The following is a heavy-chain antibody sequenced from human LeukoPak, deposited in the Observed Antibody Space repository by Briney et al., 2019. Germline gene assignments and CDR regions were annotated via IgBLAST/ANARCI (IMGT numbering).Heavy chain of an antibody. V-gene: IGHV3-7*01. CDR3: ARVVDYGWFDP. CDR2: IKEDGTTI. D-gene: IGHD3-16*01. Sequence: GGSLSLSCTASGFTFSNYWMGWVHQAPGKGLEWVANIKEDGTTIYYVDSVKGRFTISRDNAKNSLYLQMNSVRDEDTAVYYCARVVDYGWFDPWGQGTLVAVSS. CDR1: GFTFSNYW. J-gene: IGHJ5*02.